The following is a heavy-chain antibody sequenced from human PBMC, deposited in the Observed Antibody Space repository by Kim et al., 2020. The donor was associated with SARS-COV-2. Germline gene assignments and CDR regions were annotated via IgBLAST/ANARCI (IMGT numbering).Heavy chain of an antibody. CDR3: ARRPLLDY. V-gene: IGHV3-30*03. CDR1: GFTFSSYG. CDR2: VSDDGSEK. J-gene: IGHJ4*02. Sequence: GGSLRLSCAASGFTFSSYGMHWVRQAPGKGLEWVAVVSDDGSEKYYADSVKGRFTISKDSSKDTLYLQMNGLTPEDTAVYYCARRPLLDYWGQGILVTVSS.